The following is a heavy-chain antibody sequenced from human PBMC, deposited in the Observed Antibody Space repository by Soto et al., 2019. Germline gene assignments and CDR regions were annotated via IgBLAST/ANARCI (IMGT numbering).Heavy chain of an antibody. D-gene: IGHD3-22*01. V-gene: IGHV4-30-2*02. J-gene: IGHJ3*02. CDR2: IYHSGST. Sequence: SETLSLTCAVSGGSISSGGYSWSWIRQPPGKGLEWIGYIYHSGSTYYNPSLKSRVAISVDTSKNQFSLKLSSVIAADTAVYYCASYDSSVTDALNIWGQGTMVTVSS. CDR3: ASYDSSVTDALNI. CDR1: GGSISSGGYS.